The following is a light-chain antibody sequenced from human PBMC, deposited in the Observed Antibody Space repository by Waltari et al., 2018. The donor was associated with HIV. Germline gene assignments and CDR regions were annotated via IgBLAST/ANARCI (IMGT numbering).Light chain of an antibody. CDR3: SSYTSSSALEVV. J-gene: IGLJ3*02. Sequence: QSALTQPASVSGSLGQSITIPCTGTSSDVGGYDYVSWYQQHPGRAPNLLIYDVSNRPSGVSNRFSGSKSGNTASLTISGLQAEDEADYHCSSYTSSSALEVVFGGGTTLTVL. V-gene: IGLV2-14*01. CDR2: DVS. CDR1: SSDVGGYDY.